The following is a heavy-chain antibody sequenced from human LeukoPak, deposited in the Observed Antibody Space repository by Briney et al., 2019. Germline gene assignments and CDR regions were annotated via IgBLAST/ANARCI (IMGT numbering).Heavy chain of an antibody. D-gene: IGHD3-16*01. CDR2: IKEDGSDK. Sequence: GGSLRLSCVVSGFTFSDYWMTWVRQAPGRGLEWVANIKEDGSDKQYVDSVQGRFTISRDNAENSLYLQMNSLRAEDTAVYYCVRESSVWVGPGIGRPLDVWGKGTAVTVSS. CDR1: GFTFSDYW. CDR3: VRESSVWVGPGIGRPLDV. V-gene: IGHV3-7*01. J-gene: IGHJ6*04.